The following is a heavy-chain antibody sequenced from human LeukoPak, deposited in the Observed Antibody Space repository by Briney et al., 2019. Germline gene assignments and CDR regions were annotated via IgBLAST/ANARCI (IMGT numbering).Heavy chain of an antibody. J-gene: IGHJ4*02. D-gene: IGHD3-10*01. CDR2: ISSSSSYI. CDR3: ARAQFEPYYFDY. V-gene: IGHV3-21*01. CDR1: GFTFSSYS. Sequence: GGSLRLSCAASGFTFSSYSMNWVRQAPGKGLEWVSSISSSSSYIYYADSVKGRFTISRDNAKNSLYLQMNSLRAEDTAVYYCARAQFEPYYFDYWGQGTLVTVS.